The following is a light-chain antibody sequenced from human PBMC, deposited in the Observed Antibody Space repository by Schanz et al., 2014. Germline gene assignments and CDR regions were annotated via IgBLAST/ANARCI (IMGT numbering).Light chain of an antibody. J-gene: IGKJ1*01. Sequence: DIQMTQSPSSLSASVGDRVTITCRASQSITYYLNWYQQKPGKAPKLLIYDASNLETGVPSRFSGSGSGTDFTFTISSLQPDDFATYYCQQYNTYSPWTFGQGTKVEIK. CDR2: DAS. CDR1: QSITYY. V-gene: IGKV1-33*01. CDR3: QQYNTYSPWT.